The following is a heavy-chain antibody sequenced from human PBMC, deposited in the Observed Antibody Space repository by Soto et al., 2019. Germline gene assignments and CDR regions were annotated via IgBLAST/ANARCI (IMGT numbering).Heavy chain of an antibody. J-gene: IGHJ4*02. CDR1: GASIRSTSYY. CDR3: TRHEGGAAADRPLDY. V-gene: IGHV4-39*01. Sequence: QLRLQESGPGLVKPSETLSLTCSVSGASIRSTSYYWGWIRQPPGKGLEWIGSIYYSGSTHYSPSLKSRIFMSIDTSTNQFSLKLTSVTAADTAVYYCTRHEGGAAADRPLDYWGQGTLVTVSS. CDR2: IYYSGST. D-gene: IGHD6-13*01.